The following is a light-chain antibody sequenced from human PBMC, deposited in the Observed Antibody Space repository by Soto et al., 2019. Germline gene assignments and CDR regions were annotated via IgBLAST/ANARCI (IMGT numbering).Light chain of an antibody. CDR3: GTWDSSLSGV. Sequence: QAVLTQPPSVCAAPGQKVTISCSGSSSNIGNNYVSWYQQLPGTAPKLLIYENNKRPSGIPDRFSGSKSGTSATLGITGLQTGDEADYYCGTWDSSLSGVFGGGTKVTV. V-gene: IGLV1-51*02. CDR2: ENN. CDR1: SSNIGNNY. J-gene: IGLJ2*01.